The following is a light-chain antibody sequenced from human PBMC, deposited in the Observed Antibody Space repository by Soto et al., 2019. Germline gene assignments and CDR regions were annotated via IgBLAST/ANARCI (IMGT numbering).Light chain of an antibody. J-gene: IGLJ2*01. Sequence: QSALTQPPSASGSPGQSVSISCTGTSSDVGGYNFVSLYQQHPGKAPKLMIYEVTKRPSGVPDRFSGSKSGNTASLTVSGLQAEDEAEYYCTSYAGSNIPVVFGGGTQLTVL. CDR1: SSDVGGYNF. CDR3: TSYAGSNIPVV. V-gene: IGLV2-8*01. CDR2: EVT.